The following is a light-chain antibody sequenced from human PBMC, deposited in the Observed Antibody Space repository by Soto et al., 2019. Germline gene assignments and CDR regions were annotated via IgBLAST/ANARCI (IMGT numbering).Light chain of an antibody. CDR3: AAWDDILFAA. J-gene: IGLJ3*02. CDR1: NSNIGSNF. V-gene: IGLV1-47*02. Sequence: QSALTQPPSASGTPGQTVTISCSGNNSNIGSNFVFWYQQFPGTAPKLLIHSDDQRSSGVPDRFSGSKSGTSASLAISGLRAEDEAEYHCAAWDDILFAAFGGGTKVTV. CDR2: SDD.